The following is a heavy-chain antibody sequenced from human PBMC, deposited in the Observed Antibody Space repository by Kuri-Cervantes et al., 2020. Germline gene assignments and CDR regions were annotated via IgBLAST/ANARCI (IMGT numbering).Heavy chain of an antibody. CDR2: ISAYNGNT. V-gene: IGHV1-18*01. J-gene: IGHJ4*02. CDR3: ARGLVWFGELSAYVQTEPLKSGFNF. D-gene: IGHD3-10*01. CDR1: GYTFTSYG. Sequence: ASVKVSCKASGYTFTSYGIRWVRQAPGQGLEWMGWISAYNGNTNYAQKLQGRVTMTTDTSTSTAYMELSSLRSEDTAVYYCARGLVWFGELSAYVQTEPLKSGFNFWGQGTMVTVSS.